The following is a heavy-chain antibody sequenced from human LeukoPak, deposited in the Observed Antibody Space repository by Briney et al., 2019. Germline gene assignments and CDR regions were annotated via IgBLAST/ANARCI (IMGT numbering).Heavy chain of an antibody. Sequence: GGSLRLSCAASGFSFSRYWMSWVRQAPGKGLEWVANIKQDGGERYYVDSVKGRFTISRDNAKNSLYLQMNSLSAEETDIYYCAPDIFSWGVTGRLEPNWGQGTLVTVSS. J-gene: IGHJ4*02. CDR1: GFSFSRYW. V-gene: IGHV3-7*01. CDR3: APDIFSWGVTGRLEPN. CDR2: IKQDGGER. D-gene: IGHD6-19*01.